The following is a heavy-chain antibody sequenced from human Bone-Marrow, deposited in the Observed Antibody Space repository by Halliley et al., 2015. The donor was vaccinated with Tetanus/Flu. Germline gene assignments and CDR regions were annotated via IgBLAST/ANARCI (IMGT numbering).Heavy chain of an antibody. CDR1: AGSITTSNW. Sequence: TLSLTCTVSAGSITTSNWWSWVRQPPGKGLEWIGEIYHGGAFNYAPALESRVTISVDKSKNQFSLTLTSLTAADTAVYFCAGHLATRGTRGVDSWGQGVLVTVSS. D-gene: IGHD3-10*01. CDR3: AGHLATRGTRGVDS. CDR2: IYHGGAF. J-gene: IGHJ4*02. V-gene: IGHV4-4*01.